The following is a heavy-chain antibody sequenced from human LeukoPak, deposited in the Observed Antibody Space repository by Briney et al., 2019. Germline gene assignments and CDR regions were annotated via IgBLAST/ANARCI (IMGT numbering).Heavy chain of an antibody. CDR2: INPSGGNT. V-gene: IGHV1-46*01. Sequence: RASVKVSCKASGYTFTNYYMHWVRQAPGQGLEWMGIINPSGGNTNYAQNFQGRVTMTRDTSTSTVYMELSSLRSEDTAVYYCARDHSYGYYYYYMDVWGKGTTVTVSS. J-gene: IGHJ6*03. CDR3: ARDHSYGYYYYYMDV. CDR1: GYTFTNYY. D-gene: IGHD5-18*01.